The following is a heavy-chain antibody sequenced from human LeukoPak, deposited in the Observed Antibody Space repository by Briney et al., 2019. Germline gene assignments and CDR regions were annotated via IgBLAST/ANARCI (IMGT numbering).Heavy chain of an antibody. V-gene: IGHV4-59*12. CDR2: IYYSGST. Sequence: SETLSLTCTVSGGSISRYYWSWIRQPPGKGLEWIGYIYYSGSTNYNPSLKSRVTISVDTSKNQFSLKLSSVTAADTALYYCARDLYGDYGWFYPWGQGTLVTVSS. CDR1: GGSISRYY. CDR3: ARDLYGDYGWFYP. J-gene: IGHJ5*02. D-gene: IGHD4-17*01.